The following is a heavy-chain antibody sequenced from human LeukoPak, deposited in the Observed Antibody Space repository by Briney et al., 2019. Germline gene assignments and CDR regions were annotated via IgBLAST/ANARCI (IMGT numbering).Heavy chain of an antibody. CDR3: AGTRWYYYDSSGYPSDY. CDR1: GFTFSDYA. CDR2: ISYDGSNK. Sequence: GGSLRLSCAASGFTFSDYAMHWVRQAPGKGLEWVAVISYDGSNKYYADSVKGRFTISRDDSKNTLYLQMNSLRTEDTAIYYCAGTRWYYYDSSGYPSDYWGQGTLVTVSS. V-gene: IGHV3-30-3*01. D-gene: IGHD3-22*01. J-gene: IGHJ4*02.